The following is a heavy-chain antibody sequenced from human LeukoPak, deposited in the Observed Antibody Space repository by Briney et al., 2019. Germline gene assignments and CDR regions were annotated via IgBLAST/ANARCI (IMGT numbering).Heavy chain of an antibody. Sequence: GGSLRLSCAASGFTFSSYGMTWVRQAPGKGLEWVSAISKSGDETFYADSVKGRFTISRDNPTNTLYLQMTSLSAGDTALYSCSKIPVAGQWYYDLWGRGTPVTVSS. V-gene: IGHV3-23*01. J-gene: IGHJ2*01. CDR1: GFTFSSYG. CDR3: SKIPVAGQWYYDL. D-gene: IGHD6-19*01. CDR2: ISKSGDET.